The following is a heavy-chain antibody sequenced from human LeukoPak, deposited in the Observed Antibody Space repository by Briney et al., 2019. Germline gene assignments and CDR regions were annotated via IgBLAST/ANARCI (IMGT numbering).Heavy chain of an antibody. CDR2: ISAYNGNT. D-gene: IGHD3-22*01. CDR3: ARDRVFADYYDSSGYYDY. J-gene: IGHJ4*02. Sequence: GASVKVSCKASGYTFTSYGISWVRQATGQGLEWMGWISAYNGNTNYAQKLQGRVTMTTDTSTSTACMELRSLRSDDTAVYYCARDRVFADYYDSSGYYDYWGQGTLVTVSS. CDR1: GYTFTSYG. V-gene: IGHV1-18*01.